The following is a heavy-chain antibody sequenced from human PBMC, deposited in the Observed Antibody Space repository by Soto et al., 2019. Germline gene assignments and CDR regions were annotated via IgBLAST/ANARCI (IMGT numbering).Heavy chain of an antibody. CDR1: GGSVSSGSYS. J-gene: IGHJ5*02. CDR2: IQSSGST. Sequence: QVQLQESGPGLVKPSETLSLTCTVSGGSVSSGSYSWSWIRQPPGKGLEFIGYIQSSGSTNYNPSLNTRVTTSVDTSKNQFSLKLSSVTAADTAVYYGARALTNTWFDPWGQGTLVTVSS. CDR3: ARALTNTWFDP. V-gene: IGHV4-61*01.